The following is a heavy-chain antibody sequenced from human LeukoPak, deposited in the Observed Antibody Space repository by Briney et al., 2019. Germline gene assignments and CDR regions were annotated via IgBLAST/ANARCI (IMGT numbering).Heavy chain of an antibody. V-gene: IGHV3-15*01. Sequence: GGSLRLSCAASGFSFSDAWMSWVRQAPGKGLEWVGRIKSKRDGGTRDYTAPVQGRFAMSRDDSKNTLYLQMNSLKTEDTAVYYCTRPRLGYDYLLDYWGQGTLVTVSS. CDR1: GFSFSDAW. CDR3: TRPRLGYDYLLDY. J-gene: IGHJ4*02. CDR2: IKSKRDGGTR. D-gene: IGHD5-12*01.